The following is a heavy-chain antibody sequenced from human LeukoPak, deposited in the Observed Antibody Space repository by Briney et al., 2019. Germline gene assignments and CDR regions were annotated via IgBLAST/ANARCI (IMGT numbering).Heavy chain of an antibody. CDR2: IYYSGNT. V-gene: IGHV4-59*01. CDR3: ARVRYCSTNRCYDREFDN. Sequence: PSGTPSLTCTVSGGSISNYYWSWIRQPPGKGLEWIGYIYYSGNTNYNPSLKSRVTISVDTSKNQFSLKLNSVTAADTAVYYCARVRYCSTNRCYDREFDNWGQGTLVTVSS. J-gene: IGHJ4*02. CDR1: GGSISNYY. D-gene: IGHD2-2*01.